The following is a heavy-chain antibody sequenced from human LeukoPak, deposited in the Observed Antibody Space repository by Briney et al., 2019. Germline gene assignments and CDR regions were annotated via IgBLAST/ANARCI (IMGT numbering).Heavy chain of an antibody. CDR1: GFTFSSYG. Sequence: PGGSLRLSCAASGFTFSSYGMRWVRQAPGKGLEWVAVIWYDGSNKYYADSVKGRFTISRDNSKNTLYLQMNSLRAEDTAVYYCARRRGDNWFDPWGQGTLVAVSS. J-gene: IGHJ5*02. D-gene: IGHD3-10*01. CDR3: ARRRGDNWFDP. V-gene: IGHV3-33*01. CDR2: IWYDGSNK.